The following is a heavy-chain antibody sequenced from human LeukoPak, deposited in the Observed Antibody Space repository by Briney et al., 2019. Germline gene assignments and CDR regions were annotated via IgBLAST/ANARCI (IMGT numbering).Heavy chain of an antibody. CDR1: GFTFSRYA. J-gene: IGHJ4*02. V-gene: IGHV3-23*01. CDR3: AKAQPLHRSGPFDS. Sequence: GGSLRLSCAASGFTFSRYAMSWVRQAPGKGLEWVSTIGGTGGTTYYADSVKGRFTISRDNSKNTLYLQMNSLRAEDTAVYYCAKAQPLHRSGPFDSWGQGTLVTVSS. CDR2: IGGTGGTT. D-gene: IGHD3-10*01.